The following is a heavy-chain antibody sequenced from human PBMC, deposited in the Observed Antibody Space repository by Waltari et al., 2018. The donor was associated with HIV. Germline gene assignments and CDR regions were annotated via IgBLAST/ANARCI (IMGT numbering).Heavy chain of an antibody. Sequence: QLQLQESGPGLVKPSATLSLTCTASGDSISSSSYYWGWIRQPPGKGLEWIGSISYRGSTYYNPSLKSRVTISVDTSKNQFSLKLSSVTAADTAVYYCARRAVVVTAKGPFDPWGQGTLVTVSS. D-gene: IGHD2-21*02. V-gene: IGHV4-39*01. CDR2: ISYRGST. CDR1: GDSISSSSYY. J-gene: IGHJ5*02. CDR3: ARRAVVVTAKGPFDP.